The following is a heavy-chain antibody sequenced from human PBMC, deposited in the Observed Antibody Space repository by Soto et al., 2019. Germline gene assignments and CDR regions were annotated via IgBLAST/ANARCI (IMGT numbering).Heavy chain of an antibody. CDR2: IYYSGST. CDR1: GGSISSYY. CDR3: ARRGRSSFCGGDCYVL. V-gene: IGHV4-59*08. D-gene: IGHD2-21*02. J-gene: IGHJ4*02. Sequence: QVQLQESGPGLVKPSETLSLTCTVSGGSISSYYWSWIRQPPGKGLEWIGYIYYSGSTNYYPSLKSRVTRSVDTSKNQFSLALSSVTAADTAVYYCARRGRSSFCGGDCYVLWGQGTLVTVSS.